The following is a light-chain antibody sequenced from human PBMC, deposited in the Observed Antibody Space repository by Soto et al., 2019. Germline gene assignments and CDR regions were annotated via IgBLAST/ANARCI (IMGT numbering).Light chain of an antibody. Sequence: DIQMTQSPSILSASVGARVTITGRACQSISSWLAWYQQKPGKAPNLLIHKASHLESGVPSRFSGSGSGTEFTLTISSLQPGDFATYYCQHYNTYPWTFGQGTKVDIK. CDR2: KAS. CDR3: QHYNTYPWT. V-gene: IGKV1-5*03. CDR1: QSISSW. J-gene: IGKJ1*01.